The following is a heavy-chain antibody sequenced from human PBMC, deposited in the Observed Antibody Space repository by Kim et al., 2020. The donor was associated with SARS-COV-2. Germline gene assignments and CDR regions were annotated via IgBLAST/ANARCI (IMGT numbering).Heavy chain of an antibody. Sequence: ASVKVSCKASGYTFTSYAMHWVRQAPGQRLEWMGWINAGNGNTKYSQKFQGRVTITRDTSASTAYMELSSLRSEDTAVYYCARTPYSSSWYGLWVLDYWGQGTLVTVSS. J-gene: IGHJ4*02. CDR3: ARTPYSSSWYGLWVLDY. CDR2: INAGNGNT. V-gene: IGHV1-3*01. CDR1: GYTFTSYA. D-gene: IGHD6-13*01.